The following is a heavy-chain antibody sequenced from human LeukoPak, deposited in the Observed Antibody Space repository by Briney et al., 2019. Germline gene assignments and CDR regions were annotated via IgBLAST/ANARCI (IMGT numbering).Heavy chain of an antibody. CDR1: GGSFSGYY. J-gene: IGHJ4*02. V-gene: IGHV4-34*01. CDR3: ARGRLRYFDWLNLDY. CDR2: INRSGST. Sequence: SETLSLTCAVYGGSFSGYYWSWIRQPPGKGLEWIGEINRSGSTNYNPSLKSRVTISVDTSKNQFSLKLSSVTAADTAVYYCARGRLRYFDWLNLDYWGQGTLVTVSS. D-gene: IGHD3-9*01.